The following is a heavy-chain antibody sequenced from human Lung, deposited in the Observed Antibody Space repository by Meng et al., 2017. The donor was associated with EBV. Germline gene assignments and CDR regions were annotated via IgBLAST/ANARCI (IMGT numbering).Heavy chain of an antibody. D-gene: IGHD3-22*01. J-gene: IGHJ4*02. CDR1: GYTFSNYA. CDR3: ARFSSGYFFGY. CDR2: INAGNGDT. V-gene: IGHV1-3*01. Sequence: QVHLVRSGAGVKKPGASVKVSCKASGYTFSNYAMNWVRQAPGQRLEWMGWINAGNGDTKYSQKFQGRVTITRDTSASTGYMELSSLRSEDTAVYYCARFSSGYFFGYWGQGTLVTVSS.